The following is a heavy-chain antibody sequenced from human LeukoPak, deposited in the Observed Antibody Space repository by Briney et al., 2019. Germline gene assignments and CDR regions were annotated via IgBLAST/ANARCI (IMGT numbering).Heavy chain of an antibody. CDR1: GFTVSSNY. CDR3: ARDKIGVVRTAFDI. Sequence: PGGSLRLSCAASGFTVSSNYMSWVRQAPGKWLEWVSVIYSGGSTYYADSVNGRFTISRDNSKNTLYLQMNSLRAEDTAVYYCARDKIGVVRTAFDIWGQGTMVTVSS. V-gene: IGHV3-66*02. CDR2: IYSGGST. D-gene: IGHD3-3*01. J-gene: IGHJ3*02.